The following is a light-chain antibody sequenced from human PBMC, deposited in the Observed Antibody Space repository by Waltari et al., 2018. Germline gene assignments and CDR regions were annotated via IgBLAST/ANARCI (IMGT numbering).Light chain of an antibody. CDR3: NSRDTRGNHFVV. CDR1: HLRSYY. V-gene: IGLV3-19*01. Sequence: SSELTQDPAVSVALGQKVRITCQGDHLRSYYVSWYQQKPGQAPMLVIYDKDNRPSGIPERFSGSSSGNIASLTITGAQAEDEADYYCNSRDTRGNHFVVFGGGTKLTVL. CDR2: DKD. J-gene: IGLJ2*01.